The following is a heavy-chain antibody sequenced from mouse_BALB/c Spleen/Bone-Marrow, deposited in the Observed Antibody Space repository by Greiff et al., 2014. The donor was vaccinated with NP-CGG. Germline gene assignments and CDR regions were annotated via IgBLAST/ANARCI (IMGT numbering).Heavy chain of an antibody. CDR1: GYTFTSYW. D-gene: IGHD1-1*01. J-gene: IGHJ2*01. CDR2: IYPSDSYT. CDR3: TRSYGSSYEYYFDY. Sequence: VQLQQSGAELVRPGASVKLSCKASGYTFTSYWINWVKQRPGQGLEWIGNIYPSDSYTNYNQKFKDKATLTVDKSSSTAYMQLSSSTSEGSAVYYCTRSYGSSYEYYFDYWGQGTTLTVSS. V-gene: IGHV1-69*02.